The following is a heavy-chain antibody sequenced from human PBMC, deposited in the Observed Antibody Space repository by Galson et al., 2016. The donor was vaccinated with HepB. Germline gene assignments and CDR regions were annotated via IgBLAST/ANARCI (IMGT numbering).Heavy chain of an antibody. D-gene: IGHD1-26*01. J-gene: IGHJ5*02. Sequence: ETLSLTCSVSGGSISRYYWGWVRLPPGKGLEWIGYMPISGYRNRNPSLESRVTTSADTSQNHISLRLSSVTAADTAMYYCAKTFASSGIYFVAADPWGQGTLVTVSS. CDR1: GGSISRYY. V-gene: IGHV4-4*08. CDR3: AKTFASSGIYFVAADP. CDR2: MPISGYR.